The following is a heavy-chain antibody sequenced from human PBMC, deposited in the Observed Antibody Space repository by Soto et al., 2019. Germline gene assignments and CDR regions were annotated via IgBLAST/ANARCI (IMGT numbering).Heavy chain of an antibody. D-gene: IGHD3-10*01. Sequence: GASVKVSCKASGYIFTSYGISWVRQAPGQGLEWMGWISAYNGNTNYAQKLQGRVTMTTDTSTSTAYMELRSLRSDDTAVYYCARAMVRGWGDYYYGMDVWGQGTTVTVSS. CDR1: GYIFTSYG. CDR3: ARAMVRGWGDYYYGMDV. V-gene: IGHV1-18*01. CDR2: ISAYNGNT. J-gene: IGHJ6*02.